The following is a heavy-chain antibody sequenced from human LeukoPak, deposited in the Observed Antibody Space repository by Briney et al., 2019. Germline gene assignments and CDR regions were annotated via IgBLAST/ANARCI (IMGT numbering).Heavy chain of an antibody. V-gene: IGHV3-7*01. D-gene: IGHD4-17*01. CDR3: ARVGAVTDGAFDI. CDR1: GFTFSSYW. J-gene: IGHJ3*02. Sequence: GGSLRLSCAASGFTFSSYWMSWVRQAPGKGLEWVANIKHDGSEKYYVDSVKGRFTISRDNAKNSLYLQMNSLRAEDTAVYYCARVGAVTDGAFDIWGQGTMVTVSS. CDR2: IKHDGSEK.